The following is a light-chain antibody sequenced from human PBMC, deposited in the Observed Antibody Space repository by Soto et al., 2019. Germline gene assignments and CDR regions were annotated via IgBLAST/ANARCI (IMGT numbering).Light chain of an antibody. V-gene: IGKV1-5*03. CDR3: QQYDTYWT. Sequence: DIPMTQSPSSLSASVGDRVIITCRASQSVSNWLAWYQQKPGKAPNLLIDKASSLKSGVPLRFSGSGSGTEFTLTISNLQPDDFATYYCQQYDTYWTFGQGTKVEFK. CDR2: KAS. J-gene: IGKJ1*01. CDR1: QSVSNW.